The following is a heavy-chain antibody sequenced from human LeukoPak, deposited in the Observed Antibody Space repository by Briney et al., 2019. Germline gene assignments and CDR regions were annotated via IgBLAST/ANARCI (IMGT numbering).Heavy chain of an antibody. CDR1: GSSISSGYY. Sequence: SETLSLTCAVSGSSISSGYYWGWIRQPPGKGLEWIGSIYHSGSTYYNPSLKSRVTISVDTSKNQFSLKLSSVTAADTAVYYCARVKVVVVAATPGFDYWGQGTLVTVSS. V-gene: IGHV4-38-2*01. J-gene: IGHJ4*02. CDR3: ARVKVVVVAATPGFDY. CDR2: IYHSGST. D-gene: IGHD2-15*01.